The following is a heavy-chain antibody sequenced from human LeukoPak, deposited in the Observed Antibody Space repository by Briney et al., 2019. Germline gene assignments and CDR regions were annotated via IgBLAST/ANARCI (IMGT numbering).Heavy chain of an antibody. D-gene: IGHD2-15*01. V-gene: IGHV1-69*04. CDR1: GGTFSSYA. CDR2: IIPILGIA. J-gene: IGHJ5*02. Sequence: SVKVSCKASGGTFSSYAISWVRQAPGQGLEWMGRIIPILGIANYAQKFQGRVTITADKSTSIAYMELSSLRSEDTAVYYCASRYCSGGSCYSGRSHNWFDPWGQGTLVTVSS. CDR3: ASRYCSGGSCYSGRSHNWFDP.